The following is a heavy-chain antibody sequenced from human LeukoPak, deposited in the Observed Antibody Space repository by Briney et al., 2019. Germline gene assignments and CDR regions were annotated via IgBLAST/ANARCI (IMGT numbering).Heavy chain of an antibody. D-gene: IGHD3-10*01. Sequence: SETLSLTCTVSGGSISSYYWSWIRQPPGRRLEWIGYISYSGNTNYNPSLQSRVTISVDTSKNQFSLKLNSVTAADTAVYYCARVSPRGSVDYWGQGTLVTVSS. J-gene: IGHJ4*02. V-gene: IGHV4-59*08. CDR3: ARVSPRGSVDY. CDR2: ISYSGNT. CDR1: GGSISSYY.